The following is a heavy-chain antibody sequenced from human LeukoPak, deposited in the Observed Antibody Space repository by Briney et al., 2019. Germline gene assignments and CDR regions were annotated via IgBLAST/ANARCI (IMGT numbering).Heavy chain of an antibody. J-gene: IGHJ4*02. D-gene: IGHD2-15*01. CDR2: ISNNGGYT. V-gene: IGHV3-23*01. CDR3: AKQLGYCSDGSCYYPY. Sequence: GGSLRLSCAASGFTFSSYAMSWVRQAPGKGLEWVSAISNNGGYTYYADSVQGRFTISRDNSKSTLCPQMNSLRAEDTAVYYCAKQLGYCSDGSCYYPYWGQGTLVTVSS. CDR1: GFTFSSYA.